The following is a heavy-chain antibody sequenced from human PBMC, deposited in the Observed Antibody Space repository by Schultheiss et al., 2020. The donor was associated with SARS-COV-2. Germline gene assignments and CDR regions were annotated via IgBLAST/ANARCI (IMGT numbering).Heavy chain of an antibody. J-gene: IGHJ4*02. CDR1: GFTFSSNA. CDR3: ARDLPPHDY. Sequence: GGSLRLSCAASGFTFSSNAMHWVRQAPGKGLEWLTLISYDSTNIHYADSVKGRFTISRDNSKNTLYLQMNSLRPEDTAIYYCARDLPPHDYWGQGTLVTVSS. V-gene: IGHV3-30-3*01. CDR2: ISYDSTNI.